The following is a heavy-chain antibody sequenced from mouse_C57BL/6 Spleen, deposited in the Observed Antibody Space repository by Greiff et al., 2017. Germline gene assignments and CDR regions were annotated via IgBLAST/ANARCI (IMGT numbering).Heavy chain of an antibody. D-gene: IGHD1-1*01. Sequence: QVQLKQPGAELVKPGASVKVSCKASGYTFTSYWMHWVKQRPGQGLEWIGMIHPSDSDTNYNQKFKGKATLTVDKSSSTAYMQLSSLTSEDSAVYYCAIRIPGSGFDYWGQGTTLTVSS. CDR1: GYTFTSYW. CDR2: IHPSDSDT. V-gene: IGHV1-74*01. CDR3: AIRIPGSGFDY. J-gene: IGHJ2*01.